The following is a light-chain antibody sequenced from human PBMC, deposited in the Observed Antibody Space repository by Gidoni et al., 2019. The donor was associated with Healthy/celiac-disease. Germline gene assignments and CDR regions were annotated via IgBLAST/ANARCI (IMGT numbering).Light chain of an antibody. V-gene: IGLV1-44*01. Sequence: QSLLTQPPSASGTPGQRVTIPCSGISSNIGSNTVNWYQQLPGTAPKLLIYSNNQRPSGVPDRFSGSKSGTSASLAISGLQSEDEADYYGAAWDDSLNGPVFGGGTKLTVL. CDR2: SNN. J-gene: IGLJ3*02. CDR3: AAWDDSLNGPV. CDR1: SSNIGSNT.